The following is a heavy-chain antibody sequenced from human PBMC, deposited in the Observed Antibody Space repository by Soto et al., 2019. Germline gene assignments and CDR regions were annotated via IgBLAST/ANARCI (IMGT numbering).Heavy chain of an antibody. J-gene: IGHJ4*02. D-gene: IGHD6-19*01. V-gene: IGHV3-73*01. CDR3: TRVAVAGTGDFDY. Sequence: EVQLVESGGGLVQPGGSLKLSCAASGFTFSGSAMHWVRQASGKGLEWVGRIRSKANSYATAYAASVKGRVTISRDDSKNTAYLQMNSLKTEDTAVYYCTRVAVAGTGDFDYWGQGTLVTVSS. CDR1: GFTFSGSA. CDR2: IRSKANSYAT.